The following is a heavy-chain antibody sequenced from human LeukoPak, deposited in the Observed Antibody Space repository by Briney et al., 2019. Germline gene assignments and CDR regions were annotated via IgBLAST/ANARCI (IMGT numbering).Heavy chain of an antibody. J-gene: IGHJ3*02. CDR1: GGSISSGGYY. CDR3: ARGVKGLRGAFDI. D-gene: IGHD3-10*01. V-gene: IGHV4-31*03. CDR2: IYDSGTT. Sequence: SETLSLTCTVSGGSISSGGYYWNWIRQHPGKGLEWIGYIYDSGTTDYKPSLKSRVTMSVDTSKNQIFLKLSSLTAADTAVYYCARGVKGLRGAFDIWGQGTMVTVSS.